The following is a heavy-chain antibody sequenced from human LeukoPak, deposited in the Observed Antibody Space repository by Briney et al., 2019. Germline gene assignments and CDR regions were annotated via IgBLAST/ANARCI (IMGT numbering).Heavy chain of an antibody. V-gene: IGHV3-23*01. CDR2: ISGSGGST. J-gene: IGHJ4*02. CDR3: AKDLRRRDYYGSGSYYNWYFDY. CDR1: GLTFSSYG. D-gene: IGHD3-10*01. Sequence: KPGGSLRLSCAASGLTFSSYGMSWVRQAPGKGLEWVSAISGSGGSTYYADSVKGRFTISRDNSKNTLYLQMNSLRAEDTAVYYCAKDLRRRDYYGSGSYYNWYFDYWGQGTPVTVSS.